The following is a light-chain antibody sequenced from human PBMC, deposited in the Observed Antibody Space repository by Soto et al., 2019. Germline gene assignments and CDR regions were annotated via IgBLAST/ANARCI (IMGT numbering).Light chain of an antibody. Sequence: EIVLPQSPGTLSLSPGERGPLSFRASQSVSSSYLAWYQQKPGQAPRLLIYGTSSRATGIPDRFSASGSGTDFTLTISRLEPEDFAVYYCQQYGNSPYTLGQGTRLEI. CDR1: QSVSSSY. CDR3: QQYGNSPYT. J-gene: IGKJ5*01. V-gene: IGKV3-20*01. CDR2: GTS.